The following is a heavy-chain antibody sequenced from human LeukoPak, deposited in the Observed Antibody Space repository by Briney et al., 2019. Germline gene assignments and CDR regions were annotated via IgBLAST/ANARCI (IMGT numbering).Heavy chain of an antibody. D-gene: IGHD6-6*01. Sequence: ASVKVSCKASGYTFTNYGISWVRQAPGQGLEWLGWISAHNGYIKYAQKFQDRVTMTTDTSTSTAYMGMGSLRSDDTGVYYCAIGTSIAGRPDSWGKGTLVTVSS. V-gene: IGHV1-18*01. J-gene: IGHJ4*02. CDR1: GYTFTNYG. CDR3: AIGTSIAGRPDS. CDR2: ISAHNGYI.